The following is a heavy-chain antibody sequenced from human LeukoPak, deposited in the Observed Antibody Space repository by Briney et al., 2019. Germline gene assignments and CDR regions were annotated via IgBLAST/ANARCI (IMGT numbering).Heavy chain of an antibody. V-gene: IGHV3-48*03. CDR1: GFTFSSYE. CDR2: ISSSGSTI. CDR3: ARDQGSKFPTYYYGSGSYSDI. D-gene: IGHD3-10*01. J-gene: IGHJ3*02. Sequence: GGSLRLSCAASGFTFSSYEMNWVRQAPGKGLEWVSYISSSGSTIYYADSVKGRFTISRDNAKNSLYLQMNSLRAEDTAVYYCARDQGSKFPTYYYGSGSYSDIWGQGTMVTVSS.